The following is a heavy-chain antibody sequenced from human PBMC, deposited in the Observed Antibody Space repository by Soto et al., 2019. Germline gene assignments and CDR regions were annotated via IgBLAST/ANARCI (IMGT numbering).Heavy chain of an antibody. Sequence: SETLSLTCTVSGGSFSGYYWSWIRQPPGKGLEWIGEINHSGSTNYNPSLKSRVTISVDTSKNQFSLKLSSVTAADTAVYYCARLRYDILTGYYHFDYWGQGTLVTVSS. D-gene: IGHD3-9*01. CDR3: ARLRYDILTGYYHFDY. V-gene: IGHV4-34*01. J-gene: IGHJ4*02. CDR1: GGSFSGYY. CDR2: INHSGST.